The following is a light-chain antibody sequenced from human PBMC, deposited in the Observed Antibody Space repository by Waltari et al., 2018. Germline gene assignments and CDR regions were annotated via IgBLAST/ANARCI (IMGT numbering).Light chain of an antibody. CDR1: RSISHY. J-gene: IGKJ1*01. V-gene: IGKV1-39*01. Sequence: DIQMTQSPSSLSASVGDRVTITCRASRSISHYLNWYQQKPQKAPKLLMFGASSLQSGVPSRFSGSGSGTDFTLTINNLQPEDFATYYCQQSYSSPWTFGQGTRVEIK. CDR3: QQSYSSPWT. CDR2: GAS.